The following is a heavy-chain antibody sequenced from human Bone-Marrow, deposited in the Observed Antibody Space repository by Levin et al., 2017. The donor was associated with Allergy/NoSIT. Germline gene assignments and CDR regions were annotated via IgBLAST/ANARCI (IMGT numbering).Heavy chain of an antibody. V-gene: IGHV3-48*01. D-gene: IGHD3-3*01. CDR2: ISSSSSTI. CDR3: ARGDLSFDY. Sequence: LSLTCAASGFTFSSYSMNWVRQAPGKGLEWVSYISSSSSTIYYADSVKGRFTISRDNAKNSLYLQMNSLRAEDTAVYYCARGDLSFDYWGQGTLVTVSS. CDR1: GFTFSSYS. J-gene: IGHJ4*02.